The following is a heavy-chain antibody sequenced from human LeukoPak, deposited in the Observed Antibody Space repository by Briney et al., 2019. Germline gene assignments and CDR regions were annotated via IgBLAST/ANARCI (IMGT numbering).Heavy chain of an antibody. D-gene: IGHD3-10*01. CDR2: INTNSGGT. Sequence: ASVKLSCKASGYTFTSYYMHWVRQAPGQGLEWMGWINTNSGGTNYAQKFQGRVTMTRDTSISTAYMELSRLRSDDTAVYYCARDGTLWFGDNSIDYWGQGTLVTVSS. CDR3: ARDGTLWFGDNSIDY. J-gene: IGHJ4*02. V-gene: IGHV1-2*02. CDR1: GYTFTSYY.